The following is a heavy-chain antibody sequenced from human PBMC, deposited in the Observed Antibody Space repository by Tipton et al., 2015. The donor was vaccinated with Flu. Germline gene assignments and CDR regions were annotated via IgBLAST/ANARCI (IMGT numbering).Heavy chain of an antibody. CDR2: ISWNSGTI. CDR3: VTDGQLGAGYFYMDV. V-gene: IGHV3-9*01. D-gene: IGHD6-6*01. CDR1: GFTFDDYA. Sequence: SLRLSCAASGFTFDDYAMHWVRQVPGKGLEWVSGISWNSGTIVYADSVKGRFTISRDNSKNTLYLQMNSLRAEDTAVYYCVTDGQLGAGYFYMDVWGEGATVPVSS. J-gene: IGHJ6*03.